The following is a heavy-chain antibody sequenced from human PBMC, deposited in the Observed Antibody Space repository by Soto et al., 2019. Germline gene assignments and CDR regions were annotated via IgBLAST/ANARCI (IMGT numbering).Heavy chain of an antibody. Sequence: QGQLVQSGPEVKKPGSSVKVSCKDSGGLFSSFAISWVRQAPGQGLEWLGGIIPVFGTTNHAEKFQDRVTITADESTNTAYMELSSLTSGDTAIYYCARGGGPYVWFNEFWGQGTLVTVSS. V-gene: IGHV1-69*01. D-gene: IGHD3-16*01. CDR2: IIPVFGTT. CDR1: GGLFSSFA. J-gene: IGHJ4*02. CDR3: ARGGGPYVWFNEF.